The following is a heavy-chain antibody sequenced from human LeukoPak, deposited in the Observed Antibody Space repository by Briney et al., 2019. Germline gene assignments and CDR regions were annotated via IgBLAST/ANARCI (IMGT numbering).Heavy chain of an antibody. CDR1: GXSFRSYY. CDR3: ARGRNLEWFDY. V-gene: IGHV4-59*01. CDR2: IYYSGST. Sequence: SETPSLTCTASGXSFRSYYWSWIRQPPGKGLEWIGYIYYSGSTNYNPSLKSRVTISVDTSKNQFSLKLNSVTAADTAVYYCARGRNLEWFDYWGQGTLVTVSS. D-gene: IGHD3-3*01. J-gene: IGHJ5*01.